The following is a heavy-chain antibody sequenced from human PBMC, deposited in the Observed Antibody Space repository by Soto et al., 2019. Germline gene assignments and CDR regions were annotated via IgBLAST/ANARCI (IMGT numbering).Heavy chain of an antibody. V-gene: IGHV1-69*06. CDR2: ITPIFGTV. J-gene: IGHJ5*02. CDR1: GGTFSSYS. D-gene: IGHD3-16*01. Sequence: SVKVSCKASGGTFSSYSFNWVRQAPGQGLEWMGGITPIFGTVHYAQNFRGRVTITADKSTSIVHMELSSLRLEDTAVLYCAREGDTREGRGVFFSWGQGTLVTVSS. CDR3: AREGDTREGRGVFFS.